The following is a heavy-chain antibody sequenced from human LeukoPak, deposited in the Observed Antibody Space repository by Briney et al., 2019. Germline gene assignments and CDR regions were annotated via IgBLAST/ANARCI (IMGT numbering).Heavy chain of an antibody. CDR1: GGSISSYY. D-gene: IGHD6-13*01. V-gene: IGHV4-59*12. CDR2: IYYSGST. J-gene: IGHJ3*02. CDR3: ARVPTRVRRYSSSWYVRDAFDI. Sequence: PSETLSLTCTVSGGSISSYYWSWIRQPPGKGLEWIGYIYYSGSTNYNPSLKSRVTISVDTSKNQFSLKLSSVTAADTAVYYCARVPTRVRRYSSSWYVRDAFDIWGQGTMVTVSS.